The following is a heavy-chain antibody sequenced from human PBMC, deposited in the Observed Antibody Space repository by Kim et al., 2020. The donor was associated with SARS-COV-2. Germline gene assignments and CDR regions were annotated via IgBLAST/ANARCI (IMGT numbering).Heavy chain of an antibody. Sequence: GGSLRLSCAASGFTFSDYVMSWVRQAPGKGLEWVSSVIANGTSTYYADSVKGRFTISRGNSRNTLSLQMNSLRAEDTAIYFCAKYFGSGKFFHYWGQGTLVTVSS. CDR2: VIANGTST. CDR1: GFTFSDYV. J-gene: IGHJ4*02. V-gene: IGHV3-23*01. D-gene: IGHD3-10*01. CDR3: AKYFGSGKFFHY.